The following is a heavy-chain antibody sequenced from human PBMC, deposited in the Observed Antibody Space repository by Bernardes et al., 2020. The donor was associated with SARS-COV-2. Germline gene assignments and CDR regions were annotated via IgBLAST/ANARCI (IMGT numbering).Heavy chain of an antibody. V-gene: IGHV3-21*01. CDR1: GFTFSSYS. D-gene: IGHD3-9*01. Sequence: GGSLRLSCAASGFTFSSYSMNWVRQAPGKGLEWVSSISSSSSYIYYADSVKGRFTISRDNAKNSLYLQMNSLRAEDTAVYYCASNYDILTFFDYWGQGTLVTVSS. CDR3: ASNYDILTFFDY. CDR2: ISSSSSYI. J-gene: IGHJ4*02.